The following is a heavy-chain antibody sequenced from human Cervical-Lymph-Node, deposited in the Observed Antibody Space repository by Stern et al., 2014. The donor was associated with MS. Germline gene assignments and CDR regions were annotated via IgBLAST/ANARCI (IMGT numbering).Heavy chain of an antibody. CDR2: IRDDGSNK. J-gene: IGHJ4*02. CDR1: GFTFSSYG. CDR3: ARDSSKGGSNY. V-gene: IGHV3-33*01. D-gene: IGHD2-2*01. Sequence: VQLVESGGGVVQPGRSLRLACAASGFTFSSYGMHWVPQAPDKGLEGVAVIRDDGSNKYNADSVKGRFTISRDNSKNTLYLQMNSLRAEDTAVYYCARDSSKGGSNYWGQGTLVTVSS.